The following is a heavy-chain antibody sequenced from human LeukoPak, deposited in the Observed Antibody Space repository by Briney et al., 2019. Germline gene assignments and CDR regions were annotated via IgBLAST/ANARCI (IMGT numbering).Heavy chain of an antibody. CDR3: AKGQSASSTFDC. V-gene: IGHV3-23*01. CDR1: GFTFSSHA. Sequence: PGGSLRLSCAASGFTFSSHAMSWVRQAPGKGLEWVSLIRGSSDVIEYADSVGGRFTISRDNSKNTVSLQLNNLRAEDTALYYCAKGQSASSTFDCWGQGTLVTVSS. J-gene: IGHJ4*02. CDR2: IRGSSDVI.